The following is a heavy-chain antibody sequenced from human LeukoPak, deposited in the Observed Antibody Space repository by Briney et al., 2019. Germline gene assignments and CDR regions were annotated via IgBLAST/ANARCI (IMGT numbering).Heavy chain of an antibody. CDR2: ISYDGSNK. V-gene: IGHV3-30*18. D-gene: IGHD2-15*01. J-gene: IGHJ4*02. CDR1: GFTFSSYG. CDR3: AKDTSGYCSGGSCQTFDY. Sequence: GGSLRLSCAAAGFTFSSYGMHWVRQALGKGLEWVAVISYDGSNKYYADSVKGRFTIAGDKSKNTLYLQMNSLRAEDTAVYYCAKDTSGYCSGGSCQTFDYWGQGTLVTVSS.